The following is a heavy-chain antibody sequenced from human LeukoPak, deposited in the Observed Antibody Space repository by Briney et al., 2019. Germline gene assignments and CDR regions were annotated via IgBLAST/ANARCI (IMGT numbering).Heavy chain of an antibody. J-gene: IGHJ4*02. CDR3: SAVSFTVTTYDFDF. D-gene: IGHD4-17*01. V-gene: IGHV3-15*01. CDR1: GFAFSNAW. Sequence: GGSLRLSCSASGFAFSNAWMSWVRQAPGKGLEWVGRIKSKTDGGTTDYATPVKGRFTIPRDDSKTTLYLQMNSLKTEDTAVYHCSAVSFTVTTYDFDFWGQGPLVTVSS. CDR2: IKSKTDGGTT.